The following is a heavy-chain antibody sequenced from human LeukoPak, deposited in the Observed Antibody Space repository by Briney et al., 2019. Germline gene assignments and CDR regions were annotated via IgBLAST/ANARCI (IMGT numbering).Heavy chain of an antibody. J-gene: IGHJ5*02. CDR1: GFTFSSYA. V-gene: IGHV3-21*01. D-gene: IGHD2-21*01. Sequence: GGSLRLSCAASGFTFSSYAMSWVRQAPGKGLEWVSSISSSSSYIYYADSVKGRFTISRDNAKNSLYLQMNSLRAEDTAVYYCAREIADFGGYDPFGQGTLVTVSS. CDR2: ISSSSSYI. CDR3: AREIADFGGYDP.